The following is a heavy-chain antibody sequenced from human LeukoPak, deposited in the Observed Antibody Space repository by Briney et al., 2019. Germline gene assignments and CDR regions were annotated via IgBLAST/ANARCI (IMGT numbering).Heavy chain of an antibody. Sequence: GGSLRLSCAASGFTVSTYYMTWVRQAPGKGLECVSVIYSGGSTYYADSVKGRFTVSRDNSKNTLYLQMNSLRAEDTARYYCARGLGYCTSTTCLLPFDYWGQGTLVTVSS. D-gene: IGHD2-2*01. V-gene: IGHV3-53*01. CDR3: ARGLGYCTSTTCLLPFDY. CDR1: GFTVSTYY. CDR2: IYSGGST. J-gene: IGHJ4*02.